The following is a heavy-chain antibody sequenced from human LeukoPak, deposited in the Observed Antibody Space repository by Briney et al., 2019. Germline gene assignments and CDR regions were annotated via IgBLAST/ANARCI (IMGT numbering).Heavy chain of an antibody. CDR1: GGSISIYY. Sequence: SETLSLTCTVSGGSISIYYWSWIRQPPGKGLEWIGYINYSGSTNYNPSLKSRVTISVDTSKNQFSLKLTSVTAADTAVYYCARIYYYDSGGVEGAFDIWGQGTMVTVSS. CDR2: INYSGST. CDR3: ARIYYYDSGGVEGAFDI. D-gene: IGHD3-22*01. V-gene: IGHV4-59*01. J-gene: IGHJ3*02.